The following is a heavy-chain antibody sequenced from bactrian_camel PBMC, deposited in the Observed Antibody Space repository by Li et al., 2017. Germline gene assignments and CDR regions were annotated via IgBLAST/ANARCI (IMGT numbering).Heavy chain of an antibody. V-gene: IGHV3S53*01. D-gene: IGHD2*01. CDR2: IDSDGTA. CDR1: GNNCCNFC. CDR3: GADPLSQVCQGGYFY. J-gene: IGHJ4*01. Sequence: VQLVESGGGSVPAGGSLTLSCTASGNNCCNFCMGWIRVGLNNEREGVARIDSDGTARYADAVTGRFTISKDNANNVLYLHMSNLKPEDTAKYYCGADPLSQVCQGGYFYYGQGTQVTVS.